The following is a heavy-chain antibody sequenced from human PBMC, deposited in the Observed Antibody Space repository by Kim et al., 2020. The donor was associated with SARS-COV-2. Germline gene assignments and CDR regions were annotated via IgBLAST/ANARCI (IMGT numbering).Heavy chain of an antibody. Sequence: SETLSLTCTVYGGSISSSSYYWGWIRPPQGQGLEWIGSIYDSGSTYYNPTLKSRVTISVDTSKNQFALKLSTVTAADTAVYYCARHDCSSTSCYRSVGNGCPLWGQGPRVPVS. J-gene: IGHJ4*02. CDR1: GGSISSSSYY. CDR3: ARHDCSSTSCYRSVGNGCPL. CDR2: IYDSGST. D-gene: IGHD2-2*01. V-gene: IGHV4-39*01.